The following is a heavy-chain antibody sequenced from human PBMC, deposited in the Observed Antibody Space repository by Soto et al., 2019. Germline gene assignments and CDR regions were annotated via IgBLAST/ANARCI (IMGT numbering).Heavy chain of an antibody. Sequence: SVKVSCKASGFTFTSSAVQWVRQARGQRLEWIGWIVVGSGNTNYAQKFQERVTITRDMSTSTAYMELSSLRSEDTAVYYCAADSGSYGWFDPWGQGTLVTVYS. J-gene: IGHJ5*02. V-gene: IGHV1-58*01. CDR3: AADSGSYGWFDP. CDR1: GFTFTSSA. D-gene: IGHD1-26*01. CDR2: IVVGSGNT.